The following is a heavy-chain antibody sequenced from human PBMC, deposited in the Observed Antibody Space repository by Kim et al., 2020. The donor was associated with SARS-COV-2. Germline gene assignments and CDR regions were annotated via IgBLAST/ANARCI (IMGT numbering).Heavy chain of an antibody. CDR3: ARDSVRGYSGYDSRDGYNNYYYYGMDV. CDR1: GFTFSSYS. J-gene: IGHJ6*02. Sequence: GGSLRLSCAASGFTFSSYSMNWVRQAPGKGLEWVSSISSSSSYIYYADSVKGRFTISRDNAKNSLYLQMNSLRAEDTAVYYCARDSVRGYSGYDSRDGYNNYYYYGMDVWGQGTTVTVSS. V-gene: IGHV3-21*01. CDR2: ISSSSSYI. D-gene: IGHD5-12*01.